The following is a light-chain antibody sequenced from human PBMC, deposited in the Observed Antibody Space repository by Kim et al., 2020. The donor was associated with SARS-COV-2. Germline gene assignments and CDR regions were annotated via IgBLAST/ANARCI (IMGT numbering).Light chain of an antibody. Sequence: ASLGDRVTITCRASQSISTWLAWYQQKPGKAPKLLISRASNLETGIPSRFSGSGSGTDFTLTISSLQPDDFATYYCQQYNTYSGTFGQGTKVDIK. J-gene: IGKJ1*01. CDR1: QSISTW. CDR2: RAS. CDR3: QQYNTYSGT. V-gene: IGKV1-5*03.